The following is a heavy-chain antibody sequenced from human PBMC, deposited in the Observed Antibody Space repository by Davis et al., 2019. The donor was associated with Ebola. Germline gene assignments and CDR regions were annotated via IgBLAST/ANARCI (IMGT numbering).Heavy chain of an antibody. V-gene: IGHV1-69*02. CDR2: IIPILGIA. D-gene: IGHD3-22*01. Sequence: AASVKVSCKASGGTFSSYTISWVRQAPGQGLEWMGRIIPILGIANYAQKFQGRVTITADKSTSTAYMELSSLRSEDTAVYYCARSPYYYDSSGYQHPYYFDYWGQGTLVTVSS. CDR3: ARSPYYYDSSGYQHPYYFDY. CDR1: GGTFSSYT. J-gene: IGHJ4*02.